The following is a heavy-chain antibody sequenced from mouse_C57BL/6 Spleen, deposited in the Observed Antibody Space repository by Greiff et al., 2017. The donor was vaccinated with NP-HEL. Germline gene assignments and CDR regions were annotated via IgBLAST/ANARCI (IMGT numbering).Heavy chain of an antibody. J-gene: IGHJ4*01. CDR2: ISSGSSTI. V-gene: IGHV5-17*01. CDR3: ANYGSRKGAMDY. Sequence: DVMLVESGGGLVKPGGSLKLSCAASGFTFSDYGMHWVRQAPEKGLEWVAYISSGSSTIYYADTVKGRFTISSDNAKNTLFLQMTSLRSEDTAMYYCANYGSRKGAMDYWGQGTSVTVSS. D-gene: IGHD1-1*01. CDR1: GFTFSDYG.